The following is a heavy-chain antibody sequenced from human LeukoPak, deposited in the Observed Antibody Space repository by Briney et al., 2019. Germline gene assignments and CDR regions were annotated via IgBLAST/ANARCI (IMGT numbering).Heavy chain of an antibody. Sequence: GESLKISCKASGYSITSNWIGWVRQMSGKGLEWMGIIYPGDSDTRYSPTFRGQVTISVDKSISTAYLQWSSLKASDTAMYYCARLGGLGTSWLVDYWGQGTLVTVSS. V-gene: IGHV5-51*01. D-gene: IGHD3-16*01. J-gene: IGHJ4*02. CDR3: ARLGGLGTSWLVDY. CDR2: IYPGDSDT. CDR1: GYSITSNW.